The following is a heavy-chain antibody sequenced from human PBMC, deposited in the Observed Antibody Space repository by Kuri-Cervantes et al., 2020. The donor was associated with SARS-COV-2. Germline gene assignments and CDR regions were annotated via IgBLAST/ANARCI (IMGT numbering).Heavy chain of an antibody. J-gene: IGHJ1*01. CDR2: IGGSGVRT. Sequence: GGSLRLSCAASGFTFSSYAMNWVRQAPGKGLEWVSVIGGSGVRTNYADSVKGRFTISRDNSKNTLYLQMNGLRAEDTAVYYCAKVGGHREYFQNWGQGTLVTVSS. D-gene: IGHD3-16*01. CDR1: GFTFSSYA. CDR3: AKVGGHREYFQN. V-gene: IGHV3-23*01.